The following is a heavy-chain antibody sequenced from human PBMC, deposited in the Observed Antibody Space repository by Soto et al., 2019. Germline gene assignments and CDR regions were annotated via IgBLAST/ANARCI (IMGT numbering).Heavy chain of an antibody. CDR1: GGSISSSSYY. J-gene: IGHJ6*02. CDR3: ASSAGGGTTYYCYGMDV. Sequence: SETLSLTCTVSGGSISSSSYYWGWIRQPPGKGLEWIGSIYYSGSTYYNPSLKSRVTISVDTSKNQFSLKLSSVTAADTAVYYCASSAGGGTTYYCYGMDVWGQGTTVTVSS. CDR2: IYYSGST. V-gene: IGHV4-39*01. D-gene: IGHD1-7*01.